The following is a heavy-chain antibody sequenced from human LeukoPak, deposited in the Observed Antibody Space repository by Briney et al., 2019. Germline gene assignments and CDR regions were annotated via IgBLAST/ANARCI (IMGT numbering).Heavy chain of an antibody. J-gene: IGHJ3*02. CDR3: ARVGAAAYFRAAFDI. V-gene: IGHV1-2*02. Sequence: GASVKVSCKASGYTFTGYYMHWVRQAPGQGLEGMGWINPNSGGTNYAQKFQGRVTMTRDTSISTAYMELSRLRSDDTAVYYCARVGAAAYFRAAFDIWGQGTMVTVSS. CDR2: INPNSGGT. CDR1: GYTFTGYY. D-gene: IGHD6-13*01.